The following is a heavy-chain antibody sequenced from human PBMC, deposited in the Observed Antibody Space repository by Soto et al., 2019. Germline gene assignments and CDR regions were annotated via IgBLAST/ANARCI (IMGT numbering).Heavy chain of an antibody. Sequence: ASVKVSCKASGYTFTSYAMHWVRQAPGQRLEWMGWINAGNGNTKYSQKFQGRVTITRDTSASTAYMELSSLRSEDTAVYYCARGRRKGHYGDYVLLGREFDPWGQGTLVTVSS. CDR3: ARGRRKGHYGDYVLLGREFDP. CDR2: INAGNGNT. CDR1: GYTFTSYA. J-gene: IGHJ5*02. D-gene: IGHD4-17*01. V-gene: IGHV1-3*01.